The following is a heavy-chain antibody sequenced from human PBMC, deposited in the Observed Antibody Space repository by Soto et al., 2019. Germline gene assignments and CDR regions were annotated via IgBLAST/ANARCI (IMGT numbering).Heavy chain of an antibody. V-gene: IGHV4-59*02. CDR3: ARSDGRY. CDR2: IYYSGST. CDR1: GGSVSSYY. Sequence: SETLSLTCTVSGGSVSSYYWIWLRQPPGKGLEWIGYIYYSGSTNYNPSLKSRVTISVDTSKNQFSLKLSSVTAEDTAVYYCARSDGRYWGQGTLVTVSS. J-gene: IGHJ4*02.